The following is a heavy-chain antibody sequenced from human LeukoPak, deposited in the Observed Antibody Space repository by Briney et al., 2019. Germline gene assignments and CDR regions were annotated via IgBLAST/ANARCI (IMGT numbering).Heavy chain of an antibody. J-gene: IGHJ4*02. V-gene: IGHV3-49*04. CDR1: GLTVGEYA. CDR2: IRGKAYGGTT. D-gene: IGHD1-26*01. Sequence: GGSLRLSCTGTGLTVGEYAMSWGRQAPGKGLEWVGFIRGKAYGGTTESAASVKGRFTISRDGSESIAYLQMKSLKTEDTAVYYCTRLNWGALDYWGQGTLVTVSS. CDR3: TRLNWGALDY.